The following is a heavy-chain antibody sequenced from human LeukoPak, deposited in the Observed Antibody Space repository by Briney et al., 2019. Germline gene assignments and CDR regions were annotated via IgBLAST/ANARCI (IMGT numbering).Heavy chain of an antibody. CDR1: GFTFSSYA. J-gene: IGHJ6*02. Sequence: GGSLRLSCAASGFTFSSYAMSWVRQAPGKGLEWVSAISGSGGSTYYADSVKGRFTISRDNSKNTLYLQMNSLRAEDTAVYYCAKGMSQLVPYYYGMDVWGQGTTVIVSS. V-gene: IGHV3-23*01. CDR2: ISGSGGST. D-gene: IGHD6-13*01. CDR3: AKGMSQLVPYYYGMDV.